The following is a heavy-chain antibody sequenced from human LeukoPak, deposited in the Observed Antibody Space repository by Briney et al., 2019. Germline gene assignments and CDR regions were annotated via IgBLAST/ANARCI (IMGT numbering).Heavy chain of an antibody. J-gene: IGHJ4*02. CDR2: ISGDGGGDGGST. CDR3: AKGVGVRGIIPQTLGN. CDR1: GFTFSTHG. Sequence: PGGSLRLSCAASGFTFSTHGMSWVRQAPGKGLEWVSGISGDGGGDGGSTYYADSVKGRFSISRDTSKNTLYLQMNSPRVEDTAVYYCAKGVGVRGIIPQTLGNWGQGTLVIVS. V-gene: IGHV3-23*01. D-gene: IGHD3-10*01.